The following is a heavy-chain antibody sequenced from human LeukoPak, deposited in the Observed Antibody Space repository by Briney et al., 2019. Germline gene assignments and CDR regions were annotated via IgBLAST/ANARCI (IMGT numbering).Heavy chain of an antibody. D-gene: IGHD6-19*01. V-gene: IGHV4-59*08. CDR1: GGSITTYY. Sequence: SETLSLTCTVSGGSITTYYWSWIRQPPGKGLEWIGYIYSSGSTNYNPSLKSRVTMSVDTSKNQFSLKLSSVTAADTAVYYCARHPSAVAGQTCDCWGQGTLVTVSS. J-gene: IGHJ4*02. CDR2: IYSSGST. CDR3: ARHPSAVAGQTCDC.